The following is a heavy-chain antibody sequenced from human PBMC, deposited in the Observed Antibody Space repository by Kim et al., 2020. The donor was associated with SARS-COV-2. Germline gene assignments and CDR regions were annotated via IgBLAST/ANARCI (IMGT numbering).Heavy chain of an antibody. CDR3: AHLTYSYDSDSRQDENDAFHM. V-gene: IGHV2-5*02. Sequence: SGPTLVNPTQTLTLTCTFSGFSLSTSGVGVGWIRQPPGKALDWLALIYWDDNKRYSPSLESRLTIIKDASKNQVVLIMTNMDPVDTGTYFCAHLTYSYDSDSRQDENDAFHMWGQGTVVTVAS. D-gene: IGHD3-22*01. CDR2: IYWDDNK. CDR1: GFSLSTSGVG. J-gene: IGHJ3*02.